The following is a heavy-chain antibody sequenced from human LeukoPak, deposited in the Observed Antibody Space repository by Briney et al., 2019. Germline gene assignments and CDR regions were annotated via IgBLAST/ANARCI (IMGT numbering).Heavy chain of an antibody. CDR1: EFSFSDSW. J-gene: IGHJ3*01. Sequence: PGGSLRLSCAASEFSFSDSWMTWVRKAPGKGLEWVASIKYDGREIQYVDSVKGRFTISRDNAKNSLSLQVNSLRDDDTAVYYCARDIPGAASAFDVWGQGTMVTVSS. D-gene: IGHD2-2*01. CDR2: IKYDGREI. V-gene: IGHV3-7*01. CDR3: ARDIPGAASAFDV.